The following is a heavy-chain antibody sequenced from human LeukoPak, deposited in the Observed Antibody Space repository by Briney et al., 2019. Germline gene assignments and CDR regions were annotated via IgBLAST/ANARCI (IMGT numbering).Heavy chain of an antibody. J-gene: IGHJ4*02. Sequence: PGRTLRLSCAASGFTFDDYGMTWVCQVPGKGLEWVSGIVWNGDSTRYADPVKGRFTVSRDNAKNTLSRQMNSLRAEDPPFSNFPRSLADCSGGIGYGFDYWGQGTLVTVSS. CDR1: GFTFDDYG. CDR2: IVWNGDST. D-gene: IGHD2-15*01. V-gene: IGHV3-20*01. CDR3: PRSLADCSGGIGYGFDY.